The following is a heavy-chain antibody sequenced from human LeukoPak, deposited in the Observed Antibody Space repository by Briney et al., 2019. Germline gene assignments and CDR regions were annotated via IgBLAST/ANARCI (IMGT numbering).Heavy chain of an antibody. D-gene: IGHD4-17*01. J-gene: IGHJ6*02. CDR1: GYTFTGYY. CDR3: ARGAVTTIYYYYGMDV. V-gene: IGHV1-2*02. CDR2: INPNSGGT. Sequence: ASVKVSCKASGYTFTGYYMHWVRQAPGQGLEWMGWINPNSGGTNHAQKFQGRVTMTRDTSISTAYMELSRLRSDDTAVYYCARGAVTTIYYYYGMDVWGQGTTVTVSS.